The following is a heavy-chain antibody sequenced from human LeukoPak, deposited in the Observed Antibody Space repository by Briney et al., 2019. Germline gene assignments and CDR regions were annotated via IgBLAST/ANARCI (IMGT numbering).Heavy chain of an antibody. CDR3: ARGAWRGKSFDY. CDR1: GGSFSGYY. CDR2: INHSGST. D-gene: IGHD3-10*01. V-gene: IGHV4-34*01. J-gene: IGHJ4*02. Sequence: SETLSLTCAVYGGSFSGYYWSWIRQPPGKGLEWIGEINHSGSTNYNPSLKSRVTISVDKSKKQFSLKLTSVTTADTAVYYCARGAWRGKSFDYWGQGMLVTVSS.